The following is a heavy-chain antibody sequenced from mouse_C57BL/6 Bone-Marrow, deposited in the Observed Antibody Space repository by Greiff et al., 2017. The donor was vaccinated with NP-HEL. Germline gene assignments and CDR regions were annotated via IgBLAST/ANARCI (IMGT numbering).Heavy chain of an antibody. J-gene: IGHJ1*03. D-gene: IGHD2-1*01. V-gene: IGHV1-9*01. CDR3: AREGYGNYGFYWYFDV. CDR2: ILPGSGST. Sequence: QVQLQQSGAELMKPGASVKLSCKATGYTFTGYWIEWVKQRPGHGLEWIGEILPGSGSTNYNEKFKGKATFTADTSSNTAYMQLSSLTTEDSAIYYCAREGYGNYGFYWYFDVWGTGTTVTVSS. CDR1: GYTFTGYW.